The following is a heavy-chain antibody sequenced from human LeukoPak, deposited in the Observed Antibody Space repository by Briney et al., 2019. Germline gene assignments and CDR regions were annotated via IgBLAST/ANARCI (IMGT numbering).Heavy chain of an antibody. CDR2: ISPNSGGT. CDR3: AREYCSSTSCYIRLFAFDI. Sequence: ASVKVSCKASGYTFTGYYMHWVRQAPGQGLEWMGWISPNSGGTNYAQKFQGRVTMTRDTSISTAHMELSRLRSDDTAVYYCAREYCSSTSCYIRLFAFDIWGQGTMVTVSS. J-gene: IGHJ3*02. V-gene: IGHV1-2*02. CDR1: GYTFTGYY. D-gene: IGHD2-2*02.